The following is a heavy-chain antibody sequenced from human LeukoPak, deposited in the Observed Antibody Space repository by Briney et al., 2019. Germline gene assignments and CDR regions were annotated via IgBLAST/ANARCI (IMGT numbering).Heavy chain of an antibody. CDR2: IIPILGIA. CDR3: ARVSYYYDSSGYLNAFDI. J-gene: IGHJ3*02. Sequence: SVKVSCKASGGTFSSYTISWVRQAPGQGLEWMGRIIPILGIANYAQKFQGRVTITTDESTSTAYMELSSLRSEDTAVYYCARVSYYYDSSGYLNAFDIWGQGTMVTVSS. CDR1: GGTFSSYT. D-gene: IGHD3-22*01. V-gene: IGHV1-69*16.